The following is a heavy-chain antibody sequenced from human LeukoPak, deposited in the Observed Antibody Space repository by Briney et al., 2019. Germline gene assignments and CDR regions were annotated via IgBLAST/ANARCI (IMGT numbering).Heavy chain of an antibody. D-gene: IGHD6-6*01. J-gene: IGHJ4*02. Sequence: SETLSLTCTVSGGSISSYYWSWIRQPPGKGLEWIGYIYYSGSTNYNPSLKSRVTISVVTSKNQFSLKLSSVTAADTAVYYCARGEEYSSSSNYFDYWGQGTLVTVSS. CDR3: ARGEEYSSSSNYFDY. CDR1: GGSISSYY. V-gene: IGHV4-59*01. CDR2: IYYSGST.